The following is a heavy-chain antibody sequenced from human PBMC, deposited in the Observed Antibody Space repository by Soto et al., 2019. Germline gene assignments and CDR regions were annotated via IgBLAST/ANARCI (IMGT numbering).Heavy chain of an antibody. CDR2: VSYDERNI. CDR3: AKLVDKSLDDY. Sequence: GSLRLSCVASGFTFSTSDMHWVRQAPGQGLEWVAVVSYDERNIYYADSVKGRFSVSRDNSKNTLFLHMNSLRAEDTAVYFCAKLVDKSLDDYWGQGALVTVSS. V-gene: IGHV3-30*18. J-gene: IGHJ4*02. CDR1: GFTFSTSD. D-gene: IGHD3-16*01.